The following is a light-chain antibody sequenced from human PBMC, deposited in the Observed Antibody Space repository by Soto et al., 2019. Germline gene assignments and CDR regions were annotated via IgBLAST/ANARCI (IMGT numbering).Light chain of an antibody. J-gene: IGLJ1*01. CDR3: CSYAGSRSVYV. V-gene: IGLV2-23*01. CDR2: EGI. CDR1: NRDVGSYEF. Sequence: QSALTQPASVSGSPGQSITVSCTGTNRDVGSYEFVSWYQQHPGKAPKLIIYEGIKRPSGVSTRFSGSRSGNTASLTISGLQAEDEAEYYCCSYAGSRSVYVFGTGTKVTVL.